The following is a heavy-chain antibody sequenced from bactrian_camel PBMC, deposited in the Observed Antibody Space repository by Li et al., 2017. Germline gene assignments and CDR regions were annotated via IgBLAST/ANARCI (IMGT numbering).Heavy chain of an antibody. J-gene: IGHJ6*01. D-gene: IGHD2*01. CDR2: IGIDGTT. CDR1: GYWSNSNC. V-gene: IGHV3S53*01. CDR3: AADLIFPPLVVRLSSGY. Sequence: VQLVESGGGSVQAGGSLRLSCVASGYWSNSNCMAWFRQSPQTSWLERERVARIGIDGTTTYADSVKGRFTISRFNTDNTVFLKMNNLEPEDTGVYYCAADLIFPPLVVRLSSGYWGQGTQVTVS.